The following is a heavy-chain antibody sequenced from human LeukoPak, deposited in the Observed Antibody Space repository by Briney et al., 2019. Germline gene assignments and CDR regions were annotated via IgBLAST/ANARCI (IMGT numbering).Heavy chain of an antibody. CDR2: INHSGST. V-gene: IGHV4-34*04. D-gene: IGHD6-25*01. J-gene: IGHJ4*02. Sequence: SPETLSLTCAVYGGSFSGYSWSWIRQPPGKGLEWIGEINHSGSTNNNPSLKTRGTISIDTSKNQFSLKLSSVTAADTAMYYCARDNQYNSDSRGYGGTNFDYWGQGTLVTVSS. CDR1: GGSFSGYS. CDR3: ARDNQYNSDSRGYGGTNFDY.